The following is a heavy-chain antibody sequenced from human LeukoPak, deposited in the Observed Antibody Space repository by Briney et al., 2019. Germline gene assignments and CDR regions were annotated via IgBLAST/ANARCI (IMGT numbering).Heavy chain of an antibody. D-gene: IGHD6-13*01. Sequence: GGSLRLACAASGFTFSSYDMICVRQAPGKGLEWVSDISGSGGITNYADSVKGRFIISRDSSKETLDLQMNSLRVEDTAVYYCAKLGSSWYYFDYWGQGTLVTVSS. CDR1: GFTFSSYD. V-gene: IGHV3-23*01. J-gene: IGHJ4*02. CDR2: ISGSGGIT. CDR3: AKLGSSWYYFDY.